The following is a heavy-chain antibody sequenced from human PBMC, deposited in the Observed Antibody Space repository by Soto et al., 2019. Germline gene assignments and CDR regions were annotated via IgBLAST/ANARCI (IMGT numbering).Heavy chain of an antibody. V-gene: IGHV3-30*18. CDR3: AKDNSNYGSSFDY. J-gene: IGHJ4*02. Sequence: GGSLSLSCAASGFPFSSYGMHWVRRAPGKGLEWVAVISYDGSNKYYADSVKGRFTISRDNSKNTLYLQMNSLRAEDTAVYYCAKDNSNYGSSFDYWGQGTLVTVSS. D-gene: IGHD4-4*01. CDR2: ISYDGSNK. CDR1: GFPFSSYG.